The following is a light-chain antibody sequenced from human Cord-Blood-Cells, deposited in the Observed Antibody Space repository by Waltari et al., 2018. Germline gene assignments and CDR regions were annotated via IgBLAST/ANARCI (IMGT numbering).Light chain of an antibody. CDR1: QSVLYSSNNKNY. V-gene: IGKV4-1*01. J-gene: IGKJ1*01. CDR2: RAY. Sequence: DIVMTQSPDSLAVSLGERAPINCKSSQSVLYSSNNKNYLAWYQQKPGQPPKLLIYRAYTRETGVPDRFSGSGSGTDFTLTISSLQAEDVAVYYCQQYYSTPWTFGQGTKVEIK. CDR3: QQYYSTPWT.